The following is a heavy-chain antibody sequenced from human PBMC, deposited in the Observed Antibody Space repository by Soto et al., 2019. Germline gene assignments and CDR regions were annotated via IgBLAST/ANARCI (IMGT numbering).Heavy chain of an antibody. J-gene: IGHJ4*02. CDR3: ARSFGWYAIDQ. CDR1: SASIISERR. CDR2: IHHSGST. Sequence: QMHLQESGPSMVKPSETLSLTIAVPSASIISERRGSCVRQPPRKGLEWIGEIHHSGSTNNNTSFKSRVTMSVDKSKTQFYLNLSSVTAADTAVYSCARSFGWYAIDQWGQGTLVTVSS. D-gene: IGHD6-19*01. V-gene: IGHV4-4*02.